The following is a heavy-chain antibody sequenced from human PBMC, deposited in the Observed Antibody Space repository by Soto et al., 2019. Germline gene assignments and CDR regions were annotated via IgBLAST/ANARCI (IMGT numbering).Heavy chain of an antibody. CDR3: ARAARIVATIDY. V-gene: IGHV4-31*03. CDR1: GGSISSGGYY. Sequence: QVQLQESGPGLVKPSQTLSLTCTVSGGSISSGGYYWSWIRQHPGKGLEWIGYIYYSGSTYYNPSLRSRVTISVDTSKNQFSLKLSSVTAADTAVYYCARAARIVATIDYWGQGTLVTVSS. CDR2: IYYSGST. D-gene: IGHD5-12*01. J-gene: IGHJ4*02.